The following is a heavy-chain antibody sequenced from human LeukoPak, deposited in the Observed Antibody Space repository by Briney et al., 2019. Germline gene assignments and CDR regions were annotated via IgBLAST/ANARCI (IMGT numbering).Heavy chain of an antibody. Sequence: GGSLRLSCAASGFTVSSNYMSWVRQAPGKGLEWVSVIYSGGNTYHAVSVQGRFTIHRDNSKHTLYLQMNSLRAEDTAVYYCACGPSFGYFDLWGRGTLVTVSS. J-gene: IGHJ2*01. V-gene: IGHV3-53*01. CDR1: GFTVSSNY. CDR2: IYSGGNT. CDR3: ACGPSFGYFDL. D-gene: IGHD1-26*01.